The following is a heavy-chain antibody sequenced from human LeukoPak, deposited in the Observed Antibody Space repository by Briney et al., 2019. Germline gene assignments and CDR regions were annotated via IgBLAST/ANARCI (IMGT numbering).Heavy chain of an antibody. D-gene: IGHD5-24*01. CDR3: AVPDGYNLAY. V-gene: IGHV1-69*13. CDR2: IIPIFGTA. J-gene: IGHJ4*02. Sequence: EASVKVSCKASGGTFSSYAISWVRQAPGQGLEWMGGIIPIFGTANYAQKFQGRVTITADESTSTAYMELNSLRSEDTAVYYCAVPDGYNLAYWGQGTLVTVSS. CDR1: GGTFSSYA.